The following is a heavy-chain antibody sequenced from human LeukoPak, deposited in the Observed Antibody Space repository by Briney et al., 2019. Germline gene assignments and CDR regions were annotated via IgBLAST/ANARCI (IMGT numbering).Heavy chain of an antibody. CDR1: GYTFTTYY. J-gene: IGHJ4*02. V-gene: IGHV1-46*01. Sequence: GASVKVSCKASGYTFTTYYILWVRQAPGQGLEWMGLINPSGGSTSYTQKFQVRVTMTRDTSTSTVYMELSSLRSDDTAVYYCARNVGSGFDSWGQGTLVTVSS. D-gene: IGHD1-1*01. CDR3: ARNVGSGFDS. CDR2: INPSGGST.